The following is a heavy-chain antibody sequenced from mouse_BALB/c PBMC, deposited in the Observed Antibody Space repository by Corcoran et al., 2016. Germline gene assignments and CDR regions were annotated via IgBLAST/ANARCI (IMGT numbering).Heavy chain of an antibody. J-gene: IGHJ3*01. CDR2: ILPGSDRT. CDR1: GYTFSSYW. V-gene: IGHV1-9*01. Sequence: QVQLQQSEAELKKPGASVKISCKATGYTFSSYWIEWVVQRPGHGLEWIGEILPGSDRTDYNEKFKGKATFTAGTSSNTAYMQLSSLTSEDSAVYYCARSDTTVRFAYWGQGTLVTVSA. CDR3: ARSDTTVRFAY. D-gene: IGHD1-1*01.